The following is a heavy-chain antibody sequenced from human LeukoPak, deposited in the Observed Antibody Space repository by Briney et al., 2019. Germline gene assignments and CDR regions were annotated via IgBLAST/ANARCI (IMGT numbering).Heavy chain of an antibody. Sequence: GGSLRLSCAASGFTFSNAWMSWVRQAPGKGLEWVGRIKSKTDGGTTDYAAPVKGRFTISRDDSKNTLYLQMNRLKTEDTAVYYCTTDLPYYGDSVGGPPPPMGYWGQGTLVTVSS. D-gene: IGHD4-17*01. CDR2: IKSKTDGGTT. CDR3: TTDLPYYGDSVGGPPPPMGY. J-gene: IGHJ4*02. V-gene: IGHV3-15*01. CDR1: GFTFSNAW.